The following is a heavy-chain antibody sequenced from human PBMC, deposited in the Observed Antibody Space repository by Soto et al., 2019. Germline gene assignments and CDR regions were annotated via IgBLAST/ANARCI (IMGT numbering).Heavy chain of an antibody. CDR3: AKSTGVLDTTGGAFDV. J-gene: IGHJ3*01. Sequence: EVQLLESGGGLGQPGGSLRLSCAASGLTFSRLAMSWVRQAPGKGLERVSTISGSGADSYGSDSVKGRFIIAIDNSKNTLSLQRPDLQVEYTAIYYCAKSTGVLDTTGGAFDVWGQGPMVTVSS. CDR1: GLTFSRLA. D-gene: IGHD5-18*01. V-gene: IGHV3-23*01. CDR2: ISGSGADS.